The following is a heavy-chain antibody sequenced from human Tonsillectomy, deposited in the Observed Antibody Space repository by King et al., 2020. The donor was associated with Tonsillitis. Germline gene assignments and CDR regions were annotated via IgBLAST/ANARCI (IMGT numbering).Heavy chain of an antibody. CDR2: ISSSGSNI. D-gene: IGHD6-13*01. CDR3: ARGSRTVEAAGLGVGY. Sequence: VQLVESGGGLVQPGGSLRLSCAASGFTFSSYEMNWVRQAPGKGLEWVSYISSSGSNIYYADSVKGRFTISRDNAKNSLYLQMNSLRAEDTAVYYCARGSRTVEAAGLGVGYWGQGTLVTVSS. J-gene: IGHJ4*02. CDR1: GFTFSSYE. V-gene: IGHV3-48*03.